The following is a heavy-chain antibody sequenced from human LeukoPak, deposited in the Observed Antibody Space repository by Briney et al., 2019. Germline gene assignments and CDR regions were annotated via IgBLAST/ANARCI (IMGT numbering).Heavy chain of an antibody. D-gene: IGHD2-2*01. V-gene: IGHV4-59*11. CDR1: GFTFSDHH. Sequence: GSLRLSCAVSGFTFSDHHMDWVRQPPGKGLEWIGYIYYSGSTNYNPSLKSRVTISVDTSKNQFSLKLSSVTAADTAVYYCARVGSSTNGEIDYWGQGTLVTVSS. J-gene: IGHJ4*02. CDR2: IYYSGST. CDR3: ARVGSSTNGEIDY.